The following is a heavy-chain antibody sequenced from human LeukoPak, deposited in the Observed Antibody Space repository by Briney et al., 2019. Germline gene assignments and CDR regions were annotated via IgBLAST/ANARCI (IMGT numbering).Heavy chain of an antibody. Sequence: GASVKVSCKTSGYPFSDYYIHWIRQASGQGLESMGWIDPKSGDTKYAQRSQGRLTISMDTSIDTVYMELNSLRYDDTAVYYCARLSALWGQGTLVTVSS. V-gene: IGHV1-2*02. CDR1: GYPFSDYY. J-gene: IGHJ4*02. CDR2: IDPKSGDT. CDR3: ARLSAL.